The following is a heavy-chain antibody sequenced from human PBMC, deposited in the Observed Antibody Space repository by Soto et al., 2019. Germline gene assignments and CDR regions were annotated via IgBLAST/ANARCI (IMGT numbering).Heavy chain of an antibody. V-gene: IGHV4-59*01. Sequence: PSETLSLTCTVSGGSISSYYWSWIRQPPGKGLEWIGYIYYSGSTNYNPSLKSRVTISVDTSKNQFSLKLSSVTAADTAVYYCARGICSGGSCYPRGYYYGMDVWGQGTTVTVSS. CDR1: GGSISSYY. CDR2: IYYSGST. D-gene: IGHD2-15*01. CDR3: ARGICSGGSCYPRGYYYGMDV. J-gene: IGHJ6*02.